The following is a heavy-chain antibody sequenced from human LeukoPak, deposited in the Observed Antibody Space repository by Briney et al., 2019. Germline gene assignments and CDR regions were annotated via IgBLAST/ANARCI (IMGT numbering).Heavy chain of an antibody. CDR1: GGSIRSYY. CDR3: ARDYLEYSSGWKPGDWFDP. V-gene: IGHV4-4*07. Sequence: SETLSLTCTVSGGSIRSYYWSWIRQPAGKGLEWIGRIYTSGSTNYNPSLKSRVTMSVDTSKNQFSLKLSSVTAADTAVYYCARDYLEYSSGWKPGDWFDPWGQGTLVTVSS. D-gene: IGHD6-19*01. CDR2: IYTSGST. J-gene: IGHJ5*02.